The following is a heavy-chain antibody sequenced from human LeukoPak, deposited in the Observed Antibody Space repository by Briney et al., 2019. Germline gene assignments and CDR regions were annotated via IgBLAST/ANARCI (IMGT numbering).Heavy chain of an antibody. CDR2: IYGDDRT. CDR3: ARDFGRVGATNAFDI. Sequence: GGSLRLSCAASGFTASSNYMSWVRQAPGKGLEWVSVIYGDDRTYYADSVKGRFTISRDNAKNTLYLQMNSLRVEDTAVYYCARDFGRVGATNAFDIWGQGTMVTVSS. D-gene: IGHD1-26*01. V-gene: IGHV3-53*01. J-gene: IGHJ3*02. CDR1: GFTASSNY.